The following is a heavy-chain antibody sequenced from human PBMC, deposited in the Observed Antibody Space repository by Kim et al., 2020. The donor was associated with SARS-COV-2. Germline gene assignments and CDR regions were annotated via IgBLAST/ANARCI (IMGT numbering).Heavy chain of an antibody. CDR3: ARELPYYYDSSGYYGLDY. J-gene: IGHJ4*02. V-gene: IGHV3-30*07. D-gene: IGHD3-22*01. Sequence: KGRFTISRDNSKNTLYLQMNSLRAEDTAVYYCARELPYYYDSSGYYGLDYWGQGTLVTVSS.